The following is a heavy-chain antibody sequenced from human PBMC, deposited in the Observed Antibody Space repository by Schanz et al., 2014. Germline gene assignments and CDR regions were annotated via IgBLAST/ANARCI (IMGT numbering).Heavy chain of an antibody. CDR3: AKVDRTRYYAMDV. V-gene: IGHV1-46*01. CDR2: INPSGGST. CDR1: GYTFTSYY. D-gene: IGHD3-9*01. Sequence: QVQLVQSGAEVKKPGVSVKVSCKASGYTFTSYYMHWVRQAPGQGLEWMGIINPSGGSTSYAQKFQGRVTMTADKSTSTVYMEVSGLRSEDTAVYYCAKVDRTRYYAMDVWGQGTTXTVSS. J-gene: IGHJ6*02.